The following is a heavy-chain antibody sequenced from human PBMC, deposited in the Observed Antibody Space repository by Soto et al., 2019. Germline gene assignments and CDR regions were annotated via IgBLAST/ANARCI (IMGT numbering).Heavy chain of an antibody. D-gene: IGHD4-17*01. Sequence: GGSLRLSCAASGFTLSRHWMNWVRQAPGKGLEWVANIKQDGSEKNYVDSVKGRFTISRDNAKNSLYLQMNSLRVEDTALYYCARGFPYGDYVNFWGQGTLVTVSS. CDR1: GFTLSRHW. CDR3: ARGFPYGDYVNF. J-gene: IGHJ4*02. V-gene: IGHV3-7*01. CDR2: IKQDGSEK.